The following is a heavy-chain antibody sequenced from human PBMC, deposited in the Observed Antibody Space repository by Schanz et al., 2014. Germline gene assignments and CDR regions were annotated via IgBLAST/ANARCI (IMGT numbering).Heavy chain of an antibody. Sequence: QVQLVQSGAEVKKPGSSVKVSCKASRSTFSSYTISWVRQARGQGLEWVGRFIPILDVGNYAQQFQGRVTFTADKSTSTAYMELSSLRYEDTAVYYCARAFGGYDPAGALDYWGQGTLVTVSS. D-gene: IGHD5-12*01. CDR2: FIPILDVG. CDR1: RSTFSSYT. CDR3: ARAFGGYDPAGALDY. J-gene: IGHJ4*02. V-gene: IGHV1-69*02.